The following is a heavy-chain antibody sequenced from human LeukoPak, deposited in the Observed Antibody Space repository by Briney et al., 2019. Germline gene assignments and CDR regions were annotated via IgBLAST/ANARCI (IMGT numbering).Heavy chain of an antibody. CDR3: AREATVVRNYYYYYMDV. V-gene: IGHV1-2*02. CDR1: GYTFTGYY. Sequence: ASVKVSCKASGYTFTGYYMHWVRQAPGQGLEWMGWINPNSGGTNYAQKFQGRATMTRDTSISTAYMELSRLRSDDTAVYYCAREATVVRNYYYYYMDVWGKGTTVTVSS. J-gene: IGHJ6*03. CDR2: INPNSGGT. D-gene: IGHD4-23*01.